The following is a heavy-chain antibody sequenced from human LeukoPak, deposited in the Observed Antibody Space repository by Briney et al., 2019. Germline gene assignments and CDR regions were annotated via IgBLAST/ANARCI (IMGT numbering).Heavy chain of an antibody. CDR1: GFTFTSYW. J-gene: IGHJ4*02. Sequence: GGSLRLSCAASGFTFTSYWTSWVRRAPRQGQERVANITQDGSEKYYVDSVKGRFTISRDNAKNSLYLQMNSLRAEETAANYFARDRSRATLDYWGQGTLVTVSS. CDR2: ITQDGSEK. CDR3: ARDRSRATLDY. V-gene: IGHV3-7*01.